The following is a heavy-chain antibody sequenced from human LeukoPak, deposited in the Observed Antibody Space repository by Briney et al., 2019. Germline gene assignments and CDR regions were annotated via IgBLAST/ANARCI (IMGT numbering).Heavy chain of an antibody. V-gene: IGHV4-39*01. CDR1: GGSISSYY. CDR3: ARHLDGCSSTSCYFYYYYYGMDV. J-gene: IGHJ6*02. Sequence: SETLSLTCTVSGGSISSYYWGWIRQPPGKGLEWIGSIYYSGSTYYNPSLKSRVTISVDTSKNQFSLKLSSVTAADTAVYYCARHLDGCSSTSCYFYYYYYGMDVWGQGTTVTVSS. D-gene: IGHD2-2*01. CDR2: IYYSGST.